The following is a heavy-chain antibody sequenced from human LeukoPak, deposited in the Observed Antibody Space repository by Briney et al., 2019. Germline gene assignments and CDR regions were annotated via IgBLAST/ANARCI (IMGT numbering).Heavy chain of an antibody. V-gene: IGHV1-18*01. Sequence: GASVKVSCRTSGYTFTNYGVSWVRQAPGQGLEWMGWISAYNGNTDYAQRLQGRVTMTTDTSTSTAYMELRSLRSDDTAVYYCARVPRIEAGATGDWFDPWGQGTVVTVSS. CDR2: ISAYNGNT. CDR1: GYTFTNYG. D-gene: IGHD6-13*01. CDR3: ARVPRIEAGATGDWFDP. J-gene: IGHJ5*02.